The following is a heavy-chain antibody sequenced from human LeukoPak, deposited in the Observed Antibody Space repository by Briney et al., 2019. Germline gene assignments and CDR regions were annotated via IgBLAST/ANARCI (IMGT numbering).Heavy chain of an antibody. CDR1: GFTFSNYN. CDR3: ARGLSTATRPRYFDY. J-gene: IGHJ4*02. Sequence: GGSLRLSCAASGFTFSNYNMNWVRQAPGKGLEWVSYIASSGSTIYSADSVKGRFTISRDNAKNSLYLQMNSLSAEDTAVYYCARGLSTATRPRYFDYWGQGTLVTVSS. CDR2: IASSGSTI. D-gene: IGHD6-6*01. V-gene: IGHV3-48*04.